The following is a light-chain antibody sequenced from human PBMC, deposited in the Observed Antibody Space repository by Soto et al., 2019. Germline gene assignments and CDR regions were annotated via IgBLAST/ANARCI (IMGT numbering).Light chain of an antibody. Sequence: DIQMTQSPSSLSISVGDRVTITCRASQSISSYLNWYQQKPGKAPKLQIYASSNLQSGVPSRFSGSGSATDFTLTISSLQPEDFATYYCQQSYITPYTFGQGTKLDI. CDR2: ASS. V-gene: IGKV1-39*01. CDR3: QQSYITPYT. CDR1: QSISSY. J-gene: IGKJ2*01.